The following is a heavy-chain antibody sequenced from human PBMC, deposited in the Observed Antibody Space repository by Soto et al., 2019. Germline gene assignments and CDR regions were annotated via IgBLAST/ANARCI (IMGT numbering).Heavy chain of an antibody. CDR3: ARGDSRTGGWPFPYFDY. V-gene: IGHV1-2*02. CDR2: IDPGSGAT. Sequence: HEHLVQSGAEVKRPGASLKVSCKASTYTFTDYYIHWVRQAPGQGLEWMGWIDPGSGATNYAPNFQGRVTLTSDTSINTASMDLTSLTSDDTAVYYCARGDSRTGGWPFPYFDYWGQGTLVIVSS. D-gene: IGHD2-8*02. J-gene: IGHJ4*02. CDR1: TYTFTDYY.